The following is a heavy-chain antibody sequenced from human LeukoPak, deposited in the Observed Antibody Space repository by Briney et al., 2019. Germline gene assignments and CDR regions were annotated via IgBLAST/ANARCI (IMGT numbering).Heavy chain of an antibody. CDR3: ARRGDYSRSPPLDY. CDR1: GFTFSSYS. J-gene: IGHJ4*02. V-gene: IGHV3-21*01. D-gene: IGHD6-13*01. CDR2: ISSSGSYI. Sequence: PGGSLRLSCAASGFTFSSYSMNWVRQAPGKGLEWVSSISSSGSYIYYADSVKGRFTISRDNAENSLYLQMNSLRAEDTAVYYCARRGDYSRSPPLDYWGQGTLVTVSS.